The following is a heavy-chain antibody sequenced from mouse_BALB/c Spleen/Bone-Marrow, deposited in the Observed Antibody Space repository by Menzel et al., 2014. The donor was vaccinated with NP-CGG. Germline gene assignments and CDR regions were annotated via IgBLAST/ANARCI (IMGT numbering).Heavy chain of an antibody. CDR3: ARRRDYDYFDY. Sequence: EVTLVESGGDLVKPGGSLKLSCAASGFTFSNYGMSWVRQIPDKRLEWVATISSGGTYTFYPNSVKGRFTISRDNTKNTLTLQMTSLKSEDTAMYYCARRRDYDYFDYWGQGTTLTVSS. CDR1: GFTFSNYG. J-gene: IGHJ2*01. V-gene: IGHV5-6*02. CDR2: ISSGGTYT. D-gene: IGHD2-4*01.